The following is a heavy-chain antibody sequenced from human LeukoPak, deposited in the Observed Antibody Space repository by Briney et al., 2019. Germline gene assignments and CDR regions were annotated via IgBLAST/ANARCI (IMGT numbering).Heavy chain of an antibody. CDR2: INQSGRT. CDR3: ARHYRLMFGTGSMVWFDP. Sequence: SETLSLTCAVYGGSFRGYYWSWIRQPPGKGLEWIGEINQSGRTNNNPSLKSRVTVSVDTSKNQFSLELSDVTAAETAEYYCARHYRLMFGTGSMVWFDPWGQGTLVTVSS. D-gene: IGHD3-10*01. CDR1: GGSFRGYY. J-gene: IGHJ5*02. V-gene: IGHV4-34*01.